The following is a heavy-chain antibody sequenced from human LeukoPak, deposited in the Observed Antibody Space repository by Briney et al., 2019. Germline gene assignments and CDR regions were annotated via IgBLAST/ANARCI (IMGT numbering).Heavy chain of an antibody. V-gene: IGHV4-34*01. CDR3: ARGMVAYNWNYGPRLWAFDI. J-gene: IGHJ3*02. CDR1: GGSFSGYY. CDR2: INHSGST. Sequence: PSETLSLTCAVYGGSFSGYYWSWIRQPPGKGLEWIGEINHSGSTNYNPSLKSRVTISVDTSKNQFSLKLSSVTAADTAVYYCARGMVAYNWNYGPRLWAFDIWGQGTMVTVSS. D-gene: IGHD1-7*01.